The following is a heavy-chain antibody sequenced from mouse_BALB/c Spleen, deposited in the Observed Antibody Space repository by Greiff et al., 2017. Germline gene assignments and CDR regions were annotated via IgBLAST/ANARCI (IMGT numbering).Heavy chain of an antibody. CDR1: GFTFSSYG. CDR3: ARRQEGYAMDY. V-gene: IGHV5-6*01. CDR2: ISSGGSYT. Sequence: EVQLVESGGDLVKPGGSLKLSCAASGFTFSSYGMSWVRQTPDKRLEWVATISSGGSYTYYPDSVKGRFTISRDNAKNTLYLQMSSLKSEDTAMYYCARRQEGYAMDYWGQGTSVTVSS. J-gene: IGHJ4*01. D-gene: IGHD3-2*02.